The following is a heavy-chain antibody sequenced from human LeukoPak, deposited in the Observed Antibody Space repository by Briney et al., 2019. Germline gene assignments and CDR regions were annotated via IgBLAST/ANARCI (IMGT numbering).Heavy chain of an antibody. V-gene: IGHV3-74*01. CDR1: GFTFSSYW. D-gene: IGHD3-10*01. J-gene: IGHJ6*02. CDR3: AKDSIWFGELLPLYGMDV. Sequence: PGGSLRLSCAASGFTFSSYWMHWVRQAPGKGLVWVSRINSDGSSTSYADSVKGRFTISRAKSKNTLFLQMNSLKVEDTAVYYCAKDSIWFGELLPLYGMDVWGQGTTVTVSS. CDR2: INSDGSST.